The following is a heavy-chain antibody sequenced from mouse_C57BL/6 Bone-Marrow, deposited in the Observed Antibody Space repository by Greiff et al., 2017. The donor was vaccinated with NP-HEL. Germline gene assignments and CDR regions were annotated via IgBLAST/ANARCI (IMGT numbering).Heavy chain of an antibody. D-gene: IGHD2-1*01. Sequence: QVQLKQSGPELVKPGASVKISCKASGYSFTSYYIHWVKQRPGQGLEWIGWIYPGSGNTKYNEKFKGKATLTADTSSSTAYMQLSSLTSEDSAVYYCARVYGNYVGAMDYWGQGTSVTVSS. J-gene: IGHJ4*01. V-gene: IGHV1-66*01. CDR1: GYSFTSYY. CDR2: IYPGSGNT. CDR3: ARVYGNYVGAMDY.